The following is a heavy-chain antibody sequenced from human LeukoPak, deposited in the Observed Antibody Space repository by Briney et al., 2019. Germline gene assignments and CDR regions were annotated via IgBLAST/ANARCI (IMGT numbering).Heavy chain of an antibody. CDR2: ISGSGGST. CDR3: AKDRGLEYCSGGSCYSGYNFQH. D-gene: IGHD2-15*01. Sequence: GGSLRLSCAASGVTFSSYAMSRFRQAPGKGLEWVSAISGSGGSTYYADSVKGRFTISRDNSKNTLYLQMNSLRAEDTAVYYCAKDRGLEYCSGGSCYSGYNFQHWGQGTLVTVSS. CDR1: GVTFSSYA. J-gene: IGHJ1*01. V-gene: IGHV3-23*01.